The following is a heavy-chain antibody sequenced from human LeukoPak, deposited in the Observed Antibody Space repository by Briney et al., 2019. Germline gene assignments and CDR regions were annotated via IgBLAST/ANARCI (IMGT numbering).Heavy chain of an antibody. CDR1: GFTFSSYW. CDR3: AREYSSKRDYGMDV. CDR2: INSDGSST. Sequence: PGGSLRLSCAASGFTFSSYWMHWVRQAPGKGLVWVSRINSDGSSTSYADSVKGRFIISRDNAKNTLYLQMNSLRAEDTAVYYCAREYSSKRDYGMDVWGQGTTVTVSS. D-gene: IGHD5-18*01. J-gene: IGHJ6*02. V-gene: IGHV3-74*01.